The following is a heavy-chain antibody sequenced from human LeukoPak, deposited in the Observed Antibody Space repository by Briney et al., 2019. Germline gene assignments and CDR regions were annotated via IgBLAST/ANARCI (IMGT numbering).Heavy chain of an antibody. CDR1: GFTFSRDW. CDR2: IKYDGSTT. J-gene: IGHJ4*02. V-gene: IGHV3-74*01. Sequence: GGSLRLSWAASGFTFSRDWMHWVRQAPGKGLVWVARIKYDGSTTNSADSVEGRFTISRDNAKNSLYLQMNSLRAEDTAVYYCARDHYGRDYWGQGTLVTVSS. CDR3: ARDHYGRDY. D-gene: IGHD3-10*01.